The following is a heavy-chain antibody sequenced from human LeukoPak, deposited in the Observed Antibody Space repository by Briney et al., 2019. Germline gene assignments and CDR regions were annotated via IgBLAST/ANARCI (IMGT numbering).Heavy chain of an antibody. Sequence: SETLSLTCTVSGGSISSTSYYWGWIRQPPGKGLEWIGSIYYSGRTYYSPSLKSRVTISVDTSKNQVSLKLSSVTAADTAVYYCAGNQLQFYYFDYWGQGTLVTVSS. J-gene: IGHJ4*02. D-gene: IGHD2-2*01. CDR2: IYYSGRT. CDR3: AGNQLQFYYFDY. CDR1: GGSISSTSYY. V-gene: IGHV4-39*01.